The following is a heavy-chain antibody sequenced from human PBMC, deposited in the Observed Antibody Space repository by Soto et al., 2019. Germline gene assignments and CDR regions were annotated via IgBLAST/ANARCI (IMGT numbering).Heavy chain of an antibody. CDR2: ISYDGSNK. CDR3: ARAQGVVVGATSAVGY. J-gene: IGHJ4*02. V-gene: IGHV3-30-3*01. D-gene: IGHD1-26*01. Sequence: QVQLVESGGGVVQPGRSLRLSCAASGFTFSSYAMHWVRQAPGKGLEWVAVISYDGSNKYYADCVKGRFTISRDNSKNTLYLQMNSLRAEDTAVYYCARAQGVVVGATSAVGYWGQGTLVTVSS. CDR1: GFTFSSYA.